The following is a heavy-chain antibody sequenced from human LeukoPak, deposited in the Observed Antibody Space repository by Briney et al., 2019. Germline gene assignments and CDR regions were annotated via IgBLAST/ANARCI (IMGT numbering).Heavy chain of an antibody. CDR1: GSTFSSYG. CDR2: IWYEGSNK. J-gene: IGHJ6*03. V-gene: IGHV3-33*06. CDR3: AKTGYCSSASCYYYYYYMGV. D-gene: IGHD2-2*01. Sequence: GRSLRLSCAASGSTFSSYGIHSVRHPPGKWLEWVTAIWYEGSNKYYAESVKGRFTISRDNSKNTLYLQMNSLRAEDTAVYYCAKTGYCSSASCYYYYYYMGVWGKGTTVTVS.